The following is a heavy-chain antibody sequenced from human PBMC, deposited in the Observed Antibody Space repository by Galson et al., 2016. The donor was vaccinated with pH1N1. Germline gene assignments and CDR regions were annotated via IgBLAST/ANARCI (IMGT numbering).Heavy chain of an antibody. CDR2: IKQDGSEK. CDR3: ARERAGAFHL. CDR1: GFTFSTYW. Sequence: SLRLSCADSGFTFSTYWMTWVRQIPGKGLQWLANIKQDGSEKHYVGSVKGRFTISRDNAKNSLYLQMNSLRAEDTAVYYCARERAGAFHLWGQGTMVIVSS. V-gene: IGHV3-7*01. J-gene: IGHJ3*01.